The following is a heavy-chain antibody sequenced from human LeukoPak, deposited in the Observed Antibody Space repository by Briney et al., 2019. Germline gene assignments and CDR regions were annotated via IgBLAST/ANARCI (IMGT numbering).Heavy chain of an antibody. D-gene: IGHD6-6*01. J-gene: IGHJ3*02. CDR3: ARAITSIAARPDAFDI. Sequence: GGSLRLSCAASGFTFSSYWMGWVRQAPGKGLEWVANIKQDGSEKYYVDSVKGRFTISRDNAKNSLYLQMNSLRAEDTAVYYCARAITSIAARPDAFDIWGQGTMVTVSS. CDR1: GFTFSSYW. CDR2: IKQDGSEK. V-gene: IGHV3-7*01.